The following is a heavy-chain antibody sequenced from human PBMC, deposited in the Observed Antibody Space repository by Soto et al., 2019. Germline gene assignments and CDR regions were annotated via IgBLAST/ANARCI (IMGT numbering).Heavy chain of an antibody. CDR3: ARGRGGNDDAFDI. D-gene: IGHD1-1*01. J-gene: IGHJ3*02. V-gene: IGHV4-59*01. CDR1: GGPMSRYY. Sequence: SETLSLTCTVSGGPMSRYYWSLIRQPPGKGLEWIGDIYYRGTNTYNPSLKSRVTTTLATSENQFSLKLGSLTAADAAFDYCARGRGGNDDAFDIWGPATLVT. CDR2: IYYRGTN.